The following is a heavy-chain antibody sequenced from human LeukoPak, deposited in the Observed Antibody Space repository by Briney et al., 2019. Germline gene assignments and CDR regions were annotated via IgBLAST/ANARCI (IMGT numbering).Heavy chain of an antibody. CDR3: ARDYCSSTSCLFDY. D-gene: IGHD2-2*01. Sequence: ASVKVSCKASGYTFTGYHMHWVRQAPGQGLEWMGRINPNSGDTNYAQKFQGRVTMTRDTSISTAYMELSRLRSDDTAMYYCARDYCSSTSCLFDYWGQGTLVTVSP. V-gene: IGHV1-2*06. CDR1: GYTFTGYH. CDR2: INPNSGDT. J-gene: IGHJ4*02.